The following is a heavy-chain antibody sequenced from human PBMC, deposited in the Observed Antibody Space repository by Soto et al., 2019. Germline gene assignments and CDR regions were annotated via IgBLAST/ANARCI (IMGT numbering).Heavy chain of an antibody. D-gene: IGHD3-10*01. CDR2: IRSKANSYAT. Sequence: GGSRRLSWAASGFTFSCSAMHWVRQASGKGLGWVGRIRSKANSYATAYAASVKGRFTISRDDSKNTAYLQMNSLKTEDTAVYYCTRGKHEPFQLLVDAFDIWGQGTMVTVSS. CDR1: GFTFSCSA. J-gene: IGHJ3*02. V-gene: IGHV3-73*01. CDR3: TRGKHEPFQLLVDAFDI.